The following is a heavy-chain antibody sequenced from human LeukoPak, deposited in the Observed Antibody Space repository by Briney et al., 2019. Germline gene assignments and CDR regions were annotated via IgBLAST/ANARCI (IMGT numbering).Heavy chain of an antibody. CDR3: ARIQYFGSGNLGRVDDY. J-gene: IGHJ4*02. Sequence: PSQTLSLTRSVSGDSTSSGAYYWSWLRQPPGKGLEWIGYIFHSGNTYYNPSLKSRVTISVDRSNNQLSLKLSSVTAADTAMYYCARIQYFGSGNLGRVDDYWGQGTLVTVSS. V-gene: IGHV4-30-2*01. CDR1: GDSTSSGAYY. D-gene: IGHD3-10*01. CDR2: IFHSGNT.